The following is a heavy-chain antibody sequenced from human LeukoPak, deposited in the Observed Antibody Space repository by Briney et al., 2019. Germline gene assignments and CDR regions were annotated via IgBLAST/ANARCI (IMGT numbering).Heavy chain of an antibody. CDR2: ISWDGGST. V-gene: IGHV3-43*01. D-gene: IGHD3-22*01. CDR3: ARSPGLNDYDSSGYTYFDY. Sequence: GGSLRLSCAASGFTFDDYTMHCVRQAPGKGLEWVSLISWDGGSTYYVDSVKGRFTISRDNRKNSLYLQLNCLRTEDTALHYCARSPGLNDYDSSGYTYFDYWGQGTLVTVSS. J-gene: IGHJ4*02. CDR1: GFTFDDYT.